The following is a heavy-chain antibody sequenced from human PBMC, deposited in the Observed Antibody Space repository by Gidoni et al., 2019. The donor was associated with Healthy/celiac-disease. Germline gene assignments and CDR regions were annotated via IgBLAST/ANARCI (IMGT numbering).Heavy chain of an antibody. CDR1: GFTFGSYG. D-gene: IGHD2-8*01. CDR3: ARDQGVSPYFDY. V-gene: IGHV3-33*01. J-gene: IGHJ4*02. Sequence: QVQLVEPGGGVVQPGRSLRLSCAASGFTFGSYGMHWGRQAPGKGLGWVEVIWYDGSNKYYADSVKGRFTISRDNSKNTLYLQMNSLRAEDTAVYYCARDQGVSPYFDYWGQGTLVTVSS. CDR2: IWYDGSNK.